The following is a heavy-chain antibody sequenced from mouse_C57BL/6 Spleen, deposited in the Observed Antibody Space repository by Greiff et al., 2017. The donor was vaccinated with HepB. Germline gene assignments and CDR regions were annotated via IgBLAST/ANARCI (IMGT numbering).Heavy chain of an antibody. D-gene: IGHD1-1*01. Sequence: VQLQQPGAELVKPGASVKLSCKASGYTFTSYWMQWVKQRPGQGLEWIGEIDPSDSYTNYNQKFKGKATLTVDTSSSTAYMQRSSLTSEDSAVYYCARRAPYYYGSSYWYFDVWGTGTTVTVSS. J-gene: IGHJ1*03. CDR1: GYTFTSYW. V-gene: IGHV1-50*01. CDR2: IDPSDSYT. CDR3: ARRAPYYYGSSYWYFDV.